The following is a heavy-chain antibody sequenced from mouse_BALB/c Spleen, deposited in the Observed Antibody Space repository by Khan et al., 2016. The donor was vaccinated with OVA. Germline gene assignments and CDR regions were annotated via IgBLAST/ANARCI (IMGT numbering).Heavy chain of an antibody. D-gene: IGHD1-1*02. CDR3: SRQPYYHYYVMDY. V-gene: IGHV2-6-1*01. Sequence: VQLVESGPGLVAPSQSLSITCTISGVSLTNYGVHWLRQPPGKGLEWLVVIWTDGSTTYNSALKSRLSISKDNSKSQVFLKMNSLQTDDSAIYYCSRQPYYHYYVMDYWGQGTSVTGSS. J-gene: IGHJ4*01. CDR2: IWTDGST. CDR1: GVSLTNYG.